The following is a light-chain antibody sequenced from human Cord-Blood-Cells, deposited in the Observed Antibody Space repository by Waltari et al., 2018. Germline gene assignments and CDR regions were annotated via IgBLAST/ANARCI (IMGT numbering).Light chain of an antibody. J-gene: IGLJ3*02. V-gene: IGLV2-11*01. CDR3: CSYAGSYTWV. CDR2: DVS. Sequence: QSALTQPRSVSGSPGPSVTISCTGTSRDVGGYHYVPWYQQHPGKAPKLMIYDVSNRPSGVPDRFSGSKSGNTASLTISGLQAEDEADYYCCSYAGSYTWVFGGGTKLTVL. CDR1: SRDVGGYHY.